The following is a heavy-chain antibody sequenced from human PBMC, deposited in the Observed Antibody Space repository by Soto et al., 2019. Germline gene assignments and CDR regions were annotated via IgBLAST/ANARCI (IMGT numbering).Heavy chain of an antibody. CDR3: AKDARRTTPNYFDY. V-gene: IGHV3-23*01. CDR2: ISGSGGST. J-gene: IGHJ4*02. D-gene: IGHD4-17*01. CDR1: GFTFSSYV. Sequence: PGGSLRLSCGASGFTFSSYVMSWVRQAPGRGLEWVSAISGSGGSTYYADSVKGRFTISRDNSKNTLYLQMNSLRAEDTAVYYCAKDARRTTPNYFDYWGQGTLVTVSS.